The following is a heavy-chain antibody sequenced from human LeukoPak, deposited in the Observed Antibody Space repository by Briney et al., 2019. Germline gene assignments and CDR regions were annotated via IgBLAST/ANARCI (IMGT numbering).Heavy chain of an antibody. D-gene: IGHD2-2*01. J-gene: IGHJ6*02. CDR2: IIPIFGTA. V-gene: IGHV1-69*13. Sequence: SVKVSCKASGGTFSSYAISWMRQAPGQGLEWMGGIIPIFGTANYAQKFQGRVTITADESTSTAYMELSSLRSEDTAVYYCADGSRRDYYYGMDVWGQGTTVTVSS. CDR1: GGTFSSYA. CDR3: ADGSRRDYYYGMDV.